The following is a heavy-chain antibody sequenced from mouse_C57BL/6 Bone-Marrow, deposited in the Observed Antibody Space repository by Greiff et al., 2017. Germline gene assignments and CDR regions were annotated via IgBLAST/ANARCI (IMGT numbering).Heavy chain of an antibody. CDR3: SSSRYYCNSAWFAY. CDR1: GYSFTNYY. Sequence: EVQLQQSGAELVKPGASVKMSCKASGYSFTNYYMNWVKQSHGKRLEWIGEINPSGGTTSYNQKFKGKATLTVDQSSSNAYMQLISLTAEDSAVYFYSSSRYYCNSAWFAYWCQGTLVTVSA. CDR2: INPSGGTT. V-gene: IGHV1-39*01. J-gene: IGHJ3*01. D-gene: IGHD2-1*01.